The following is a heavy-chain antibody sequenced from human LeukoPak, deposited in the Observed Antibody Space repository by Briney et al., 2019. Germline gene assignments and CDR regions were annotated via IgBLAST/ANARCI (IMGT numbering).Heavy chain of an antibody. J-gene: IGHJ6*03. CDR1: GGSISSSSYY. CDR2: IYYSGST. CDR3: ARRKPTTGTNWGRPLYYYYMDV. Sequence: SETLSLTCTVSGGSISSSSYYWGWIRQPPGKGLEWIGSIYYSGSTYYNPSLKSRVTISVDTSKNQFSLKLSSVTAADTAVYYCARRKPTTGTNWGRPLYYYYMDVWGKGTTVTVSS. V-gene: IGHV4-39*01. D-gene: IGHD4-17*01.